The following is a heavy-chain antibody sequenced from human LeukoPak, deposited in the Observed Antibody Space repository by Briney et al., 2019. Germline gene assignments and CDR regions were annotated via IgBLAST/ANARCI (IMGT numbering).Heavy chain of an antibody. Sequence: ASVKVSCKASGYTFTNYGISWVRQAPGQGLECMGWISAYNGNTNYAQRFQGRVTMTTDTSTSTAYMELRSLRSDDTAVYYCARVVGLTGYSSSWYSGYYYYMDVWGKGTTVTVSS. CDR2: ISAYNGNT. J-gene: IGHJ6*03. CDR1: GYTFTNYG. D-gene: IGHD6-13*01. CDR3: ARVVGLTGYSSSWYSGYYYYMDV. V-gene: IGHV1-18*01.